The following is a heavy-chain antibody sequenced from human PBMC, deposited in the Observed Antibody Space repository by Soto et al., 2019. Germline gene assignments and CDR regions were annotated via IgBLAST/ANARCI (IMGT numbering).Heavy chain of an antibody. V-gene: IGHV4-4*02. D-gene: IGHD3-3*01. J-gene: IGHJ5*02. CDR3: VRGNGNDDFWNKWSLDP. CDR2: IYQTGTI. CDR1: HDSIRNNW. Sequence: PSETLSLTCAVSHDSIRNNWWSWVRQPPGKGLEWIGEIYQTGTINYNPSLRRRVTISADKSKNQLSLRVDSVTAADTAVYYCVRGNGNDDFWNKWSLDPWGQGTLVTVSS.